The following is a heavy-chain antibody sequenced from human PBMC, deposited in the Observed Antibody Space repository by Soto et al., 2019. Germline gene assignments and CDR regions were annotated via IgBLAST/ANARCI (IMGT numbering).Heavy chain of an antibody. D-gene: IGHD4-17*01. CDR3: AKDTRYADYVRWFDS. CDR2: ITASGGRT. CDR1: GLTFSGYP. Sequence: GGSLRHSCTAAGLTFSGYPMTLVRQAPGRGLEGVSGITASGGRTFYADSVKGRFTISRDNSRSTLYLQMNSLRAEDTAVYYCAKDTRYADYVRWFDSWGQGTLVTVSS. J-gene: IGHJ5*01. V-gene: IGHV3-23*01.